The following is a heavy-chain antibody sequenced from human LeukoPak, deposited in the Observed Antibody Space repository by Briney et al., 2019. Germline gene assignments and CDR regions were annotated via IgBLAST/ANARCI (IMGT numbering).Heavy chain of an antibody. Sequence: GGSLRLSRTASGFTFGDYAISWVRQAPGKGLEWVGFIRSKAYGGTTEYAASVKGRFTISRDDSKSIAYLQMNSLKTEDTAVYYCTSRGLYCSSTSCSGDYWGQGTLVTVSS. V-gene: IGHV3-49*04. CDR2: IRSKAYGGTT. CDR1: GFTFGDYA. J-gene: IGHJ4*02. CDR3: TSRGLYCSSTSCSGDY. D-gene: IGHD2-2*01.